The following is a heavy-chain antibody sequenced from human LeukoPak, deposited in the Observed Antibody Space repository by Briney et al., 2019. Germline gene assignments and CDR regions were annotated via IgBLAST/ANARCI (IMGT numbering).Heavy chain of an antibody. J-gene: IGHJ4*02. CDR2: INHSGST. V-gene: IGHV4-34*01. CDR1: GFTFSSYS. Sequence: GSLRLSCAASGFTFSSYSISWVRLPPGKGLEWIGEINHSGSTNYNPSLKSRVTISVDTSKNQFSLKLSSVTAADTAVYYCARLDPGVGATSLKWTYYFDYWGQGTLVTVSS. CDR3: ARLDPGVGATSLKWTYYFDY. D-gene: IGHD1-26*01.